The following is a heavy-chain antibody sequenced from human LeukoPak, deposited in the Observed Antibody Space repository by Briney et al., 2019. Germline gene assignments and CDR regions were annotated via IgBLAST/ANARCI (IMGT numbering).Heavy chain of an antibody. D-gene: IGHD1-14*01. CDR3: ARGSTFTGFDF. CDR2: VYPGGSP. CDR1: GGSVRDNY. Sequence: PSETLSLTCTVSGGSVRDNYWSWIRQPPGKGVEWIGRVYPGGSPNYSSSLKSRVALSLDTSRNQFSMNLTSVTAADTAVYFCARGSTFTGFDFWGQGALVTVSS. V-gene: IGHV4-4*07. J-gene: IGHJ4*02.